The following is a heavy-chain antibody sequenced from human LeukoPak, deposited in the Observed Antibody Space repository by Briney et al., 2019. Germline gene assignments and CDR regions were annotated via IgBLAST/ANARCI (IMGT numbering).Heavy chain of an antibody. CDR3: ATFPLWFGELTPFDY. CDR1: GYTFTGYY. J-gene: IGHJ4*02. Sequence: ASVKVSCKASGYTFTGYYMHWVRQAPGQGLEWMGWINPNSGGTNYAQKFQGRVTMTRDTSISTAYMELSRLRSDDTAVYYCATFPLWFGELTPFDYWGQGTLVTVSS. CDR2: INPNSGGT. V-gene: IGHV1-2*02. D-gene: IGHD3-10*01.